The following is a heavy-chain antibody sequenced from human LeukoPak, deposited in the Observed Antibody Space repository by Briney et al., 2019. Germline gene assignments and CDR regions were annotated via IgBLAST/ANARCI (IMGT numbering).Heavy chain of an antibody. CDR1: GFTFTTYG. CDR2: IWYDGSNK. J-gene: IGHJ4*02. CDR3: ARDGDSGYDKGDY. D-gene: IGHD5-12*01. V-gene: IGHV3-33*01. Sequence: GGSLRLSCAASGFTFTTYGMHWVRQAPGKGREWVAFIWYDGSNKYHADSVKGRFTISRDNSKNTLFLQMNSLRAEDTALYYCARDGDSGYDKGDYWGQGTLVTVSS.